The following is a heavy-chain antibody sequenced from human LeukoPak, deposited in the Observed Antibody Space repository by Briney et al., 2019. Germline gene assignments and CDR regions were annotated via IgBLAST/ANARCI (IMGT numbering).Heavy chain of an antibody. D-gene: IGHD2-15*01. CDR3: ARNIVLKGSDY. CDR2: ISWNSGSI. Sequence: GGSLRLSCAASGFTFDDYAMHWVRQAPGKGLEWVSGISWNSGSIGYADSVKGRFTISRDNAKNSLYLQMNSLRAEDTAVYYCARNIVLKGSDYWGQGTLVTVSS. J-gene: IGHJ4*02. V-gene: IGHV3-9*01. CDR1: GFTFDDYA.